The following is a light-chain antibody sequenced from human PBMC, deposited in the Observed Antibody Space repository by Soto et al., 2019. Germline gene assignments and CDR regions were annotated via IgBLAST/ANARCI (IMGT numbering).Light chain of an antibody. CDR1: SSNVGNNF. J-gene: IGLJ2*01. V-gene: IGLV1-51*01. CDR2: DNS. CDR3: GTWDTKLNAVV. Sequence: QSVLTQPPSMSAAPGQTVTITCSGSSSNVGNNFVSWYQQLPGTAPKLLIFDNSQRPSGIPDRFFGSKSGTSATLAITGPXTXXXXXXYCGTWDTKLNAVVFGGGTKLTVL.